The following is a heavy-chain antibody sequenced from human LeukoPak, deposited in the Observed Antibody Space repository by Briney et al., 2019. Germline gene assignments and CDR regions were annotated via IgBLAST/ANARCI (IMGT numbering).Heavy chain of an antibody. J-gene: IGHJ4*02. CDR3: ARDIGGYSYGPFDY. D-gene: IGHD5-18*01. CDR1: GFTFSSYS. Sequence: GGSLRLSCAASGFTFSSYSMNWVHQAPGKGLEWVSSISRSSSYIIYAASVKDRFTISRDNAKNSLYLQMSSLRAEETAVYYCARDIGGYSYGPFDYWGQGNLVTVSS. CDR2: ISRSSSYI. V-gene: IGHV3-21*01.